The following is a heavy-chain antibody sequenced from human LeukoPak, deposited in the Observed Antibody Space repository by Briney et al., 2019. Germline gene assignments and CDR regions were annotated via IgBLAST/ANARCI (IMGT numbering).Heavy chain of an antibody. CDR2: ISSSSSYI. V-gene: IGHV3-21*01. CDR1: GFTFSSYW. D-gene: IGHD3-22*01. CDR3: ARDRRGSGYYWYYFDY. Sequence: GGSLRLSCAASGFTFSSYWMTWVRQAPGKGLEWVSSISSSSSYIYYADSVKGRFTISRDNAKNSLYLRMNSLRAEDTAVYYCARDRRGSGYYWYYFDYWGQGTLVTVSS. J-gene: IGHJ4*02.